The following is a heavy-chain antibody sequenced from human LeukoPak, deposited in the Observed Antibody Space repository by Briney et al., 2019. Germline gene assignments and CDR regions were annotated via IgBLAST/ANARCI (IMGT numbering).Heavy chain of an antibody. CDR3: ARGDTSMVD. CDR1: GDSVYSNSVA. D-gene: IGHD5-18*01. Sequence: SQTVSLTCAISGDSVYSNSVAWKWTRQSPSRGVEWLGRTYYKSKWYNNYAVSVKSRITINPDTSKNQFSPQLNSEAPEYTAVYYCARGDTSMVDWGQGTLVTVSS. V-gene: IGHV6-1*01. J-gene: IGHJ4*02. CDR2: TYYKSKWYN.